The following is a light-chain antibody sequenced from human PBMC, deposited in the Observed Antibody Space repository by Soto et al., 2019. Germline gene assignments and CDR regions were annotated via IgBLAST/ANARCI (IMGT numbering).Light chain of an antibody. CDR2: DAS. CDR3: QPRSNWPPFP. V-gene: IGKV3-11*01. CDR1: QSVSSY. Sequence: EIVLTQSPATLSLSPGERATLSCRASQSVSSYLAWYQQKPGQAPRLLIYDASNRATGIPARFSGSGSGTDFTLTISSLEPEDFAVYYCQPRSNWPPFPFGPGTKVDIK. J-gene: IGKJ3*01.